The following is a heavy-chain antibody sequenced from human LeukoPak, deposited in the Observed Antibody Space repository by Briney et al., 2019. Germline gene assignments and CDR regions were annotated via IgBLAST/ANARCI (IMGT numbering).Heavy chain of an antibody. Sequence: ASLKVSCKASGYTFTGYYMHWVRQAPGHGLEWMGWINTNSGGTNYAKKFQCRVTMTRDTSSSTAYMQRSRLRSDDTAVYYCARAGGTTVTTSWFDPWGQGTLVTVSS. CDR3: ARAGGTTVTTSWFDP. V-gene: IGHV1-2*02. D-gene: IGHD4-17*01. CDR2: INTNSGGT. CDR1: GYTFTGYY. J-gene: IGHJ5*02.